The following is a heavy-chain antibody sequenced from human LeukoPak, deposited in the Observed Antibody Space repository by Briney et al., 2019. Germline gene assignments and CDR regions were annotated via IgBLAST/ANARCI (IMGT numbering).Heavy chain of an antibody. D-gene: IGHD3-10*01. CDR1: GFPFSSYD. Sequence: PGGSLRLSCAASGFPFSSYDIHWVRLAPGKGLEWVAFIRDDGNNKLYGDSVKGRFTISRDNSKNTLYLQMNSLRAEDSAVYYCAKARGVRGLIMRGSLLADMDVWGKGTTVTVSS. CDR2: IRDDGNNK. V-gene: IGHV3-30*02. J-gene: IGHJ6*03. CDR3: AKARGVRGLIMRGSLLADMDV.